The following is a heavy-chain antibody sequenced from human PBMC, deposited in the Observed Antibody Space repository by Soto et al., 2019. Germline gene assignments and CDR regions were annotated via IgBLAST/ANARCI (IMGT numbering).Heavy chain of an antibody. D-gene: IGHD2-2*01. CDR2: IRYDGTEK. V-gene: IGHV3-33*01. J-gene: IGHJ6*02. Sequence: PGGSLRLSCAASGFIFSSFALHWVRQAPGKGLEWVAVIRYDGTEKYNGDSVKGRFTISRDNSKNTLYLQMNSLRAEDTAVYYCARIKVPKRHYYYGMDVWGQGTTVTVSS. CDR1: GFIFSSFA. CDR3: ARIKVPKRHYYYGMDV.